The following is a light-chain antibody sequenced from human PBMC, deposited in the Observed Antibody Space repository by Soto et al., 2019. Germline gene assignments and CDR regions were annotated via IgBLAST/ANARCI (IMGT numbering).Light chain of an antibody. V-gene: IGKV3-20*01. CDR2: GAS. Sequence: EIVVTQSPGTLSLSPVERATLSCRANQSVSSSYLAWYQQKPGQAPRLLIYGASSRATGIPDRFSGSGSGTDFTLTISRLEPEDFAVYYCEQYGSSPQYTFGQGTKLEIK. CDR3: EQYGSSPQYT. J-gene: IGKJ2*01. CDR1: QSVSSSY.